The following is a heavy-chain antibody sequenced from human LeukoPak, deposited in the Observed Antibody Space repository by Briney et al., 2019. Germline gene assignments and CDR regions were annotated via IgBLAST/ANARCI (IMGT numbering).Heavy chain of an antibody. CDR1: GFTFSSYA. CDR2: ISYDGSNK. V-gene: IGHV3-30*18. D-gene: IGHD5-18*01. J-gene: IGHJ4*02. CDR3: AKGGGYSYGYEEFDY. Sequence: GGSLRLSCAASGFTFSSYAMSWVRQAPGKGLEWVAVISYDGSNKYYADSVKGRFTISRDNSKNTLYLQMNSLRAEDTAVYYCAKGGGYSYGYEEFDYWGQGTLVTVSS.